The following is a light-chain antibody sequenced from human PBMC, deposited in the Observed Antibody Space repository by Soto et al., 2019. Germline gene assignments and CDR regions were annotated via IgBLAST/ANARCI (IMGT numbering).Light chain of an antibody. Sequence: QSALTQPASVSGSPGQSITISCTGTSSDVGSYNLVSWYQQHPGKAPKLMIYDVNKRPSGVSNRFSGAKSGNTASLTISGVQAEDEADYYCCSYAGGRVFGGGTQLTVL. CDR3: CSYAGGRV. CDR1: SSDVGSYNL. CDR2: DVN. V-gene: IGLV2-23*02. J-gene: IGLJ3*02.